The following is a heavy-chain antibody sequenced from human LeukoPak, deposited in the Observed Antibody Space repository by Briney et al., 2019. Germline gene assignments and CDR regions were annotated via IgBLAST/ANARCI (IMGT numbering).Heavy chain of an antibody. D-gene: IGHD6-19*01. V-gene: IGHV1-2*02. CDR1: GYTFTGYY. CDR3: ARAGIAVATYFP. J-gene: IGHJ5*02. Sequence: GASVKVSCKACGYTFTGYYMHWVRQAPGQGLEWMGWINPNSGGTNYAQKFQGRVTMTRDTSISTVYMELSRLRSDDTAVYYCARAGIAVATYFPWGQGTLVTVSS. CDR2: INPNSGGT.